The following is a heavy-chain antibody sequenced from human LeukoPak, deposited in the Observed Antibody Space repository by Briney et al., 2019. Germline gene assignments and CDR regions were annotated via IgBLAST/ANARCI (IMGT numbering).Heavy chain of an antibody. J-gene: IGHJ3*02. CDR1: GGSFSGYY. CDR2: INHSGST. Sequence: SETLSLTCAVYGGSFSGYYWSWIRQPPGKGLEWIGEINHSGSTNYNPSLKSRVTMSVDTSKNQFSLKLSSVTAADTAVYYCARSNYVWGSYRPRQSDAFDIWGQGTIVPVSS. CDR3: ARSNYVWGSYRPRQSDAFDI. D-gene: IGHD3-16*02. V-gene: IGHV4-34*01.